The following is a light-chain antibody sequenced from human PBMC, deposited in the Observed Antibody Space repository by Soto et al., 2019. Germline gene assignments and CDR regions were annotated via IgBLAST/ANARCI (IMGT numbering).Light chain of an antibody. J-gene: IGKJ3*01. CDR1: QSVSSSY. CDR2: GAS. Sequence: EIVLTQSPGTLSLSPGERATLSCRASQSVSSSYFAWYQQKPGQATRLLIYGASSRATGIPERFSGSGGATYFTLTSSRLEDEDFAVYYCQQYGSSPLFTFGHGTKLDIK. V-gene: IGKV3-20*01. CDR3: QQYGSSPLFT.